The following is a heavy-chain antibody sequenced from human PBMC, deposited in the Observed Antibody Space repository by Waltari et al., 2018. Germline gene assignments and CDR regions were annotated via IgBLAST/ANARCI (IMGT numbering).Heavy chain of an antibody. D-gene: IGHD1-26*01. CDR3: ARRVESGSYGAENAFDI. CDR2: IYHSGST. CDR1: GYSISSGYY. J-gene: IGHJ3*02. V-gene: IGHV4-38-2*01. Sequence: QVQLQESGPGLVKPSETLSLTCAVSGYSISSGYYWGWIRQPPGKGLEGIGSIYHSGSTYYNPSLKSRVTISVDTSKNQFSLKLSSVTAADTAVYYCARRVESGSYGAENAFDIWGQGTMVTVSS.